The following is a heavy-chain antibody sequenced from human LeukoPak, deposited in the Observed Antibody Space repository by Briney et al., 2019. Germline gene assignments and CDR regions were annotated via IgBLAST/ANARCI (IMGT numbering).Heavy chain of an antibody. Sequence: SETLSLTCTGSGGSISSYYWSWLRQPPGKGLEWFGYIYYIAITNYSPSLKSRVTISLDTSKNQFSLKLSSVTAANTAIYYCATDISSAGTDYFDYWGQGTLVIVSS. D-gene: IGHD6-13*01. CDR3: ATDISSAGTDYFDY. V-gene: IGHV4-59*01. CDR1: GGSISSYY. J-gene: IGHJ4*02. CDR2: IYYIAIT.